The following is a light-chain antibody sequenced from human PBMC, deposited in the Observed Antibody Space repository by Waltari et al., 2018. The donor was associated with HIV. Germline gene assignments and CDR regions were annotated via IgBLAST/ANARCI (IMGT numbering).Light chain of an antibody. V-gene: IGKV3-11*01. Sequence: EIVLTQSPATLSLSPGERPTLSCRASQSVSSYLAWYQQKPGQAPRLLIYGASNRATGIPARFSGSGSGTDFTLTISSLEPEDFAVYYCQQRSNWPPTFGQGTKVEIK. CDR3: QQRSNWPPT. CDR1: QSVSSY. CDR2: GAS. J-gene: IGKJ1*01.